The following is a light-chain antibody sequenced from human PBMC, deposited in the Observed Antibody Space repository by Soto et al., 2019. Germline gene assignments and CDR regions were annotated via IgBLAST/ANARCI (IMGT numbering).Light chain of an antibody. V-gene: IGLV2-8*01. CDR3: SSYAGTYNLV. CDR2: EVT. Sequence: QFVLTQPPSASGSPGQSVTISCTGTNSDVGTYNYVSWYQQHPGKAPKLMIYEVTKRPSGVPDRFSGSKSGNTASLTVSGLQTEDEAVYHCSSYAGTYNLVFGGGTKVTVL. CDR1: NSDVGTYNY. J-gene: IGLJ2*01.